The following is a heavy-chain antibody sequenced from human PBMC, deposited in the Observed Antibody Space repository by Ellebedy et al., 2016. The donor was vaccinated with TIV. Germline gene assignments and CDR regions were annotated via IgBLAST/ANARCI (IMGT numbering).Heavy chain of an antibody. J-gene: IGHJ4*02. CDR1: GVSISNNSYY. Sequence: SETLSLXXTVSGVSISNNSYYWTWIRQPPGKTLEWIGIIFYDGDAYYNPSLRSRVTMSVDTSKNQFSLKLRSVTAADTAVYYCARDRGYSSDWCELAGLILDYWGQGALVTVSS. V-gene: IGHV4-39*07. CDR3: ARDRGYSSDWCELAGLILDY. D-gene: IGHD6-19*01. CDR2: IFYDGDA.